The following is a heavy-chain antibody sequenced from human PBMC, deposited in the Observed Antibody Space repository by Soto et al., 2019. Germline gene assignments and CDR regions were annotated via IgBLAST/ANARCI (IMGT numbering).Heavy chain of an antibody. CDR3: ARAIGPTLFDY. D-gene: IGHD3-22*01. J-gene: IGHJ4*02. Sequence: GSLRLSCSASGFTFSGYDMHGFRQGPGKGLEWVSSIGTAGDTNYAGSVKGRFTISRENAKNSLYLQMNSLRAGDTAIYFCARAIGPTLFDYWGQGTQVTVSS. CDR2: IGTAGDT. V-gene: IGHV3-13*04. CDR1: GFTFSGYD.